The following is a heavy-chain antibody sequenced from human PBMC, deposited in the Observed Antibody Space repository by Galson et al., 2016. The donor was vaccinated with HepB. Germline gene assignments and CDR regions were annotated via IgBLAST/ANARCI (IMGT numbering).Heavy chain of an antibody. J-gene: IGHJ4*02. CDR1: GYSFTGYY. CDR3: ARDLPPYTSIQY. CDR2: INPNSGVT. Sequence: SVKVSCKASGYSFTGYYLHWVRQAPGQGLEWMGWINPNSGVTNYAPKFQGRVAMTRDTFINTAYMDLRRLTSDDTACYYCARDLPPYTSIQYWGQGTQVIVSS. D-gene: IGHD2-2*01. V-gene: IGHV1-2*02.